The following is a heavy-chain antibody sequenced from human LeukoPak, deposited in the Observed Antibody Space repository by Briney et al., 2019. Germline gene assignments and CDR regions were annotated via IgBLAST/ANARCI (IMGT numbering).Heavy chain of an antibody. V-gene: IGHV4-30-2*01. CDR3: ARARVGIGGFDY. J-gene: IGHJ4*02. CDR1: GGSISSGGYS. CDR2: IYHSGST. Sequence: SETLSLTCAVSGGSISSGGYSWSWIRQPPGKGLEWIGNIYHSGSTYYNPSLESRVTISVDRSKNQFSLKLSSVTAADTAVYYCARARVGIGGFDYWGQGTLVTVSS. D-gene: IGHD3-16*01.